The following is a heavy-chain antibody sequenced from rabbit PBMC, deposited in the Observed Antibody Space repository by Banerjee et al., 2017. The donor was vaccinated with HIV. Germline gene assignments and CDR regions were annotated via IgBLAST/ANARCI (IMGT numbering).Heavy chain of an antibody. CDR3: ARDRDIAGYAYATYYFNL. CDR2: IDAGSSGRT. J-gene: IGHJ4*01. D-gene: IGHD6-1*01. Sequence: QEQLVESGGGLVQPEGSLTLTCTASGFSFSSSYYMCWVRQAPGKGLEWIACIDAGSSGRTWYASWVNGRFTISRSTSLNTVDLQVSSLTVADTATYFCARDRDIAGYAYATYYFNLWGQGTLVTVS. CDR1: GFSFSSSYY. V-gene: IGHV1S43*01.